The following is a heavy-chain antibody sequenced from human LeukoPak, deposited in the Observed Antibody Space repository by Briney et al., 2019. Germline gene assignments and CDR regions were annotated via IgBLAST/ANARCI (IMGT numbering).Heavy chain of an antibody. Sequence: SVKISCKASGGTFSSYAISWVRQAPGQRLEWTGGIIPIFGTANYAQKFQGRVTITTDESTSTAYMELSSLRSEDTAVYYCARVAYCGGDCYPYFDYWGQGTLVTVSS. J-gene: IGHJ4*02. D-gene: IGHD2-21*02. V-gene: IGHV1-69*05. CDR2: IIPIFGTA. CDR3: ARVAYCGGDCYPYFDY. CDR1: GGTFSSYA.